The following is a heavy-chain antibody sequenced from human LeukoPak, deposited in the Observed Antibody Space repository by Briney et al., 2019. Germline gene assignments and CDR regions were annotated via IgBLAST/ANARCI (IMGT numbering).Heavy chain of an antibody. V-gene: IGHV7-4-1*02. Sequence: GASVKVSCKASGYTFTSYAMNWVRQAPGQGLEWMGWINTNTGNPTYAQGFTGRFVFSLDTSVSTAYLQISSLKAEDTAVYYCARVYCSSTSCLSDYYYYGMDAWGQGTTVTVS. CDR1: GYTFTSYA. J-gene: IGHJ6*02. CDR2: INTNTGNP. CDR3: ARVYCSSTSCLSDYYYYGMDA. D-gene: IGHD2-2*01.